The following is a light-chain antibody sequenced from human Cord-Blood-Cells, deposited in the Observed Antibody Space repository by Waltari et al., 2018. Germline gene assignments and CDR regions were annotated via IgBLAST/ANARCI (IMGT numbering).Light chain of an antibody. J-gene: IGKJ4*01. V-gene: IGKV3-15*01. CDR1: QSVSSN. Sequence: EIVMPQLPATLPVSPGERATLSCRASQSVSSNLAWYQQKPGQAPRLLIYGASTRATGIPARFSGSGSGTEFTLTISSLQSEDFAVYYCQQYNNWPPLTFGGGTKVEIK. CDR3: QQYNNWPPLT. CDR2: GAS.